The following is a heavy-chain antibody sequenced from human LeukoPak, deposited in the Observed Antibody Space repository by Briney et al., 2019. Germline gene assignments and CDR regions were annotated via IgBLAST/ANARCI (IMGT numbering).Heavy chain of an antibody. D-gene: IGHD2-2*01. J-gene: IGHJ5*02. CDR1: GFTFSSYS. CDR3: ARVVVVPAARQTFDP. CDR2: ISSSSSYI. V-gene: IGHV3-21*04. Sequence: GGSLRLSCAASGFTFSSYSMNWVRQAPGKGLEWVSSISSSSSYIYYADSVKGRFTISRDNAKNSLYLQMNSLRAEDTAVYYCARVVVVPAARQTFDPWGQGTLVTVSS.